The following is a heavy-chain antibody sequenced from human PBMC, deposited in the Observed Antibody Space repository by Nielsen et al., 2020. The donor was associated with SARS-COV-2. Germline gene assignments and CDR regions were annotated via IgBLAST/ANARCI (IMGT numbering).Heavy chain of an antibody. J-gene: IGHJ4*02. CDR1: GFTFRSYS. CDR2: ISSSSSYI. Sequence: GESLKISCAASGFTFRSYSMNWVRQAPGKGLEWVSSISSSSSYIYYADSVKGRFTISRDNAKNSLYLQMNRLRAEDTAVYYCAGHIWVGWNYWGQGTLGTVSS. CDR3: AGHIWVGWNY. D-gene: IGHD3-16*01. V-gene: IGHV3-21*01.